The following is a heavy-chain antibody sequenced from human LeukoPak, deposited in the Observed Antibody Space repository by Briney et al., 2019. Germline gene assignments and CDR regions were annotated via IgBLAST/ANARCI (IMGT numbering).Heavy chain of an antibody. D-gene: IGHD3-3*01. J-gene: IGHJ5*02. Sequence: PSETLSLTCTVSGSSISSHYWSWIRQPPGKGLEWIGYIYYSGSTNYNPSLKSRVTISVDTSKNQFSLKLSSVTAADTAVYYCARDAPHSITIFGPTWWFDPWGQGTLVTVPS. CDR3: ARDAPHSITIFGPTWWFDP. CDR1: GSSISSHY. CDR2: IYYSGST. V-gene: IGHV4-59*11.